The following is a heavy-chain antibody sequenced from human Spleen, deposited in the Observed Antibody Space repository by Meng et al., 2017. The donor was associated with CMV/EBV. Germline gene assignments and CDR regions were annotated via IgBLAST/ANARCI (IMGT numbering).Heavy chain of an antibody. J-gene: IGHJ6*02. V-gene: IGHV1-18*01. CDR1: GYTFTDYG. Sequence: ASVQVSCKTSGYTFTDYGVSWVRQAPGQGLEWMGWMSGYNGNTNYAQKFQGRVTMTADTSTTTAYMELRSLRSDDTAVYYCARDTPTWFGELLDHYHGMDVWGQGTTVTVSS. CDR3: ARDTPTWFGELLDHYHGMDV. CDR2: MSGYNGNT. D-gene: IGHD3-10*01.